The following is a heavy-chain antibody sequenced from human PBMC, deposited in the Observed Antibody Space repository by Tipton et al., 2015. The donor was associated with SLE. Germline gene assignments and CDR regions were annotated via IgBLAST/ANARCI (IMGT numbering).Heavy chain of an antibody. CDR3: AREDEGYDTYYYYYGMDV. D-gene: IGHD5-12*01. J-gene: IGHJ6*02. V-gene: IGHV4-61*02. Sequence: TLSLTCTVSGGSISSGSYYWSWIGRPAGRELGWIGLIYTIGRTNYNPSLKSRVTISVDTSKNQFSLKLSSVTAADTAVYYCAREDEGYDTYYYYYGMDVWGQGTTVTVSS. CDR2: IYTIGRT. CDR1: GGSISSGSYY.